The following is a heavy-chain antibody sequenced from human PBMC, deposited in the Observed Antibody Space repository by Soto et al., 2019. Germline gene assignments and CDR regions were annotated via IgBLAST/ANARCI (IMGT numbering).Heavy chain of an antibody. J-gene: IGHJ5*02. D-gene: IGHD6-19*01. CDR3: ARAYTSGWSDNWFDP. V-gene: IGHV4-59*08. Sequence: SETLSLTCTVSGGSISSYYWSWIRKPPGKGLEWIGYVYYSGSTHYNPSLKSRVTISVDTSKNQFSLKLSSVTAADTAVYYCARAYTSGWSDNWFDPWGQGTLVTVSS. CDR1: GGSISSYY. CDR2: VYYSGST.